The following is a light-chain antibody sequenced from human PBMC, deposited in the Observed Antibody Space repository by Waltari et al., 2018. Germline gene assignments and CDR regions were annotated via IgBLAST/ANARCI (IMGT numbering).Light chain of an antibody. V-gene: IGLV1-40*01. Sequence: QSLLTQPPSVSGVPGQRVTISCPGSSPNLGESDFHWYPQLPGPAPKLLIYDNNNRPSGVPDRFSGSKSGTSASLAITGLQAEDEADYYCQSFDSSLNGSPAVFGGGTKLTVL. CDR2: DNN. CDR3: QSFDSSLNGSPAV. J-gene: IGLJ2*01. CDR1: SPNLGESD.